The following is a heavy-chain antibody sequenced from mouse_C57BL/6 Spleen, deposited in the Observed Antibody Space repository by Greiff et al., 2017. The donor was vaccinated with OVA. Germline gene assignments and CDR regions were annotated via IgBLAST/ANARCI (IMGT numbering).Heavy chain of an antibody. V-gene: IGHV5-17*01. Sequence: EVKLVESGGGLVKPGGSLKLSCAASGFTFSDYGMHWVRQAPETGLEWVAYISSGSSTIYYADTVKGRFTISRDNAKNTLFLQMTSLRSEDTAMYYCARRSSGKGFAYWGQGTLVTVSA. J-gene: IGHJ3*01. D-gene: IGHD3-2*02. CDR1: GFTFSDYG. CDR3: ARRSSGKGFAY. CDR2: ISSGSSTI.